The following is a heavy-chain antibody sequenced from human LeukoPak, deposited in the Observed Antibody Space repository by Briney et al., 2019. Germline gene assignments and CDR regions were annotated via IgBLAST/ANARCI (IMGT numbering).Heavy chain of an antibody. V-gene: IGHV3-21*01. CDR1: GFTFSTYT. J-gene: IGHJ6*03. CDR3: ARGIAAAGAGLRYYYYYYYMDV. D-gene: IGHD6-13*01. Sequence: GGSLRLSCAASGFTFSTYTMNWVRQAPGKGLEWVSSISSSSSYIYYADSVKGRFTISRDNAKNSLYLQMNSLRAEDTAVYYCARGIAAAGAGLRYYYYYYYMDVWGKGTTVTVSS. CDR2: ISSSSSYI.